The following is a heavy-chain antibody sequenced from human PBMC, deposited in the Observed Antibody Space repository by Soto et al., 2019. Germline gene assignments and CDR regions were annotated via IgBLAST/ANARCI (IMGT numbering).Heavy chain of an antibody. D-gene: IGHD6-19*01. J-gene: IGHJ5*02. CDR3: AGMPYTSGLRFDP. CDR2: IYHSGVT. V-gene: IGHV4-30-2*01. CDR1: GDSSSTSTYS. Sequence: SETLSLTCSFSGDSSSTSTYSWSWIRQPPGKALEWVGFIYHSGVTSYNPSLKSRVSISLDMSNSQCTLNLRSVTAADTAVYYCAGMPYTSGLRFDPWGPGTLVAVSS.